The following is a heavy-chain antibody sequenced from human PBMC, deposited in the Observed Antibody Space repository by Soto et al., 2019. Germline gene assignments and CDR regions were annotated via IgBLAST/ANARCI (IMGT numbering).Heavy chain of an antibody. CDR2: IFHSGST. D-gene: IGHD3-10*01. Sequence: SETLSLTCTVSGGSISSGDYYWTWVRQPPGKGLEWIGNIFHSGSTYYTPSLQSRVTISLDTSKNHFSLKLSSVTPADTAVYYCARDRYYGSGTYYNFYSGMDVWGQGNTVT. V-gene: IGHV4-30-4*01. CDR1: GGSISSGDYY. CDR3: ARDRYYGSGTYYNFYSGMDV. J-gene: IGHJ6*02.